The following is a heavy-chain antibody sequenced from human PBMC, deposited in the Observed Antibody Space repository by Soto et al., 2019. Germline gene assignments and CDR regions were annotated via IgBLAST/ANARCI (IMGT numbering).Heavy chain of an antibody. CDR3: ARRLGRYKNGDPFYFDS. CDR2: IYPDDSDT. CDR1: GYIFTNYW. Sequence: GESLKISCKGSGYIFTNYWINWVRQMPGKGLEWMGIIYPDDSDTRYSPSFQGQVTISVDKSVSTAYLQWSDLKASDTAIYYCARRLGRYKNGDPFYFDSWGQGTMVTVYS. J-gene: IGHJ4*02. D-gene: IGHD1-26*01. V-gene: IGHV5-51*01.